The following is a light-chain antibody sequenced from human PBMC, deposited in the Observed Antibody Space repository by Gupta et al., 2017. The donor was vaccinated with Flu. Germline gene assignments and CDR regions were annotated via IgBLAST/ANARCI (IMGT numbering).Light chain of an antibody. CDR3: CEFPGSSWV. Sequence: QSALTPPRSVSGSPGQSVTISCTGTSSDIGANDYVSWHQQYPGADLRVIIYDVTKRPSAVPDCCSGSKSATTAALTMSGIEAEDDDYYYSCEFPGSSWVFGGGTKLTVL. J-gene: IGLJ3*02. CDR1: SSDIGANDY. CDR2: DVT. V-gene: IGLV2-11*01.